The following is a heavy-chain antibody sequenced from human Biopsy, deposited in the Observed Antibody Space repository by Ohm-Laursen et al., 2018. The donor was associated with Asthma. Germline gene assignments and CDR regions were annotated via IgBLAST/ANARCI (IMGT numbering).Heavy chain of an antibody. J-gene: IGHJ4*02. CDR3: ARDLHPTNHLGELSEGFDY. D-gene: IGHD3-16*02. V-gene: IGHV3-30-3*01. Sequence: SLRLSCTASGFTFSSYAMHWVRQAPGKGLEWVAVISYDGSNKYYADSVKGRFTISRDNSKNTLYLQMNSLRAEDPAVYYCARDLHPTNHLGELSEGFDYWGQGTLVTVSS. CDR1: GFTFSSYA. CDR2: ISYDGSNK.